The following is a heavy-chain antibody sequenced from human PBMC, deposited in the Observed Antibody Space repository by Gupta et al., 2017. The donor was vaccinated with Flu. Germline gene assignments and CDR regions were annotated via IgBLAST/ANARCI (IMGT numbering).Heavy chain of an antibody. V-gene: IGHV4-39*01. CDR2: IYYSGST. CDR3: ARHQGEQLEEYYFDY. Sequence: QLQLQESGPGLVKPSETLSLTCPVSGGSISSSSYYWGWIRQPPGKGLEWIGSIYYSGSTYYNPSLKSRVTISVDTSKNQFSLKLSSVTAADTAVYYCARHQGEQLEEYYFDYWGQGTLVTVSS. J-gene: IGHJ4*02. D-gene: IGHD6-6*01. CDR1: GGSISSSSYY.